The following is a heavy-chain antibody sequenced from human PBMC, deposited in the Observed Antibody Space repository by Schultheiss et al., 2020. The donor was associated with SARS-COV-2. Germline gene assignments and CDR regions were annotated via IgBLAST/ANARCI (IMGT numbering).Heavy chain of an antibody. D-gene: IGHD6-13*01. J-gene: IGHJ4*02. Sequence: ASVKVSCKASGYTFVNYYIHWVRQAPGQGLEWMGVLNPSGGGTNSAQKFRGRVTITSDRSVSTAYMELSSLRSEDMVVYYCASPIAAAGTFDYWGQGTLVTVSS. V-gene: IGHV1-46*01. CDR2: LNPSGGGT. CDR3: ASPIAAAGTFDY. CDR1: GYTFVNYY.